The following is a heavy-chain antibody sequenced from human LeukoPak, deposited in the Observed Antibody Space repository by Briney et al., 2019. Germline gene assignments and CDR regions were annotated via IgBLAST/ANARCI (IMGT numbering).Heavy chain of an antibody. CDR2: ISAHKGYT. Sequence: ASVKVSCKASGYTFTSYDITWVRQAPGQGLEWMGWISAHKGYTKHSQRVQGRVVLTADTSTTTAYMELRSLRSDDTAVYYCARGGVDDYGGNGPFDYWGQGTLVTVSP. V-gene: IGHV1-18*01. D-gene: IGHD4-23*01. CDR3: ARGGVDDYGGNGPFDY. CDR1: GYTFTSYD. J-gene: IGHJ4*02.